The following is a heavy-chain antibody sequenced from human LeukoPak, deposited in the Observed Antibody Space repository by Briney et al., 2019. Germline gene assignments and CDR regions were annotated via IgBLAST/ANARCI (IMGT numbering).Heavy chain of an antibody. D-gene: IGHD1-26*01. Sequence: GGSLRLSCAASGFTFDNYRMSWVRQAPGKELEWVSTVNADGGNTYYADSVKGRFTISRDNSKSTLILQMNSLRVEDTALYYCTRRVKYGGTWDHFADWGQGTLVTVSS. CDR1: GFTFDNYR. CDR3: TRRVKYGGTWDHFAD. J-gene: IGHJ4*02. V-gene: IGHV3-23*01. CDR2: VNADGGNT.